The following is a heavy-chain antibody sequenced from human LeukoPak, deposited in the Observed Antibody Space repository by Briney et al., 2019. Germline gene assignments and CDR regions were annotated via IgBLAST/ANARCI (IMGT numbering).Heavy chain of an antibody. CDR2: TYYRSKWYT. CDR1: GDSVSSNSAA. Sequence: PSQTLSLTCAISGDSVSSNSAAWIWIRQSPSRGLEWLGRTYYRSKWYTEYAVSVKSRITINPDTSKNQFPLQLSSVNPEDTAVYYCARLGSGSNYWGQGTLVTVSS. CDR3: ARLGSGSNY. J-gene: IGHJ4*02. D-gene: IGHD3-10*01. V-gene: IGHV6-1*01.